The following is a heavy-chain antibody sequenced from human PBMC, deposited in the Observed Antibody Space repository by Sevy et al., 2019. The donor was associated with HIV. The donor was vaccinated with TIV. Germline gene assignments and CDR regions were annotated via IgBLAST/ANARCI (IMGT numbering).Heavy chain of an antibody. D-gene: IGHD3-22*01. Sequence: ASVKVSCKASGYTFTSYGISWVRQAPGQGLEWMGWISAYNGNTNYAQKLQGRVTMTTDTSTSTAYMERRSLRSDDTAVYYCARDPIPGYYYDSSGYCPFDYWGQGTLVTVSS. J-gene: IGHJ4*02. CDR2: ISAYNGNT. CDR1: GYTFTSYG. CDR3: ARDPIPGYYYDSSGYCPFDY. V-gene: IGHV1-18*04.